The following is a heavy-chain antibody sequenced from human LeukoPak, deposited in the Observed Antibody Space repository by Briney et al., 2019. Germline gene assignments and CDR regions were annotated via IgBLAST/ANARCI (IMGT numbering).Heavy chain of an antibody. Sequence: GGSLRLSCTASGFTFGDYAMSWFRQAPGKGREWVGFIRSKAYGGTTEYAASVKGRFTISRDDSKSIAYLQMNSLKTEDTAVYYCTSRYCSSSTSCYRWFDPWGQGTLVTVSS. CDR3: TSRYCSSSTSCYRWFDP. V-gene: IGHV3-49*03. CDR1: GFTFGDYA. D-gene: IGHD2-2*01. J-gene: IGHJ5*02. CDR2: IRSKAYGGTT.